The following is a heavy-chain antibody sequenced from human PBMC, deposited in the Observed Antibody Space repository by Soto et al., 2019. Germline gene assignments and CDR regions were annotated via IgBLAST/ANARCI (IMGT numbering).Heavy chain of an antibody. Sequence: EVQLVESGGGLVQPGGSLRLSCAASGFTFSSYWMSWVRQAPGKGLEWVANIKKDGSEKYYVDSVEGRVTISRDNAQNSLFLQMNSLRAEDTAVYYCAGVDDFYDAFDIWGQGTMVTVSS. D-gene: IGHD2-2*03. V-gene: IGHV3-7*01. CDR1: GFTFSSYW. J-gene: IGHJ3*02. CDR2: IKKDGSEK. CDR3: AGVDDFYDAFDI.